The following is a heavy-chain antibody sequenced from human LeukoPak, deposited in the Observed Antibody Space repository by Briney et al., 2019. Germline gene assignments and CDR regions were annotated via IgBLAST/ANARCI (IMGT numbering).Heavy chain of an antibody. CDR2: KKQDGNEK. CDR3: ARWPIVVTDY. CDR1: GFTFRNYW. Sequence: GGSLRLSCAASGFTFRNYWMSWVRQAPGKGLGWVANKKQDGNEKYYVDSVKGRFTISRDNAKNSLYLQMNSLRAEDTAVYYCARWPIVVTDYWGQGTLVTVSS. D-gene: IGHD5-12*01. J-gene: IGHJ4*02. V-gene: IGHV3-7*03.